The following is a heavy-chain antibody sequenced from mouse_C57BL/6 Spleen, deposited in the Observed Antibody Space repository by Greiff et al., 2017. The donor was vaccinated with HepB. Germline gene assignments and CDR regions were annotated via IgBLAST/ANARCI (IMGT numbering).Heavy chain of an antibody. Sequence: EVQLQQSGPELVKPGASVKISCKASGYTFTDYYMNWVKQSHGKSLEWIGDINPNNGGTSYNQKFKGKATLTVDKSSSTAYMELRSLTSEDSAVYYCARPHSLRFAYWGQGTLVTVSA. CDR1: GYTFTDYY. D-gene: IGHD2-1*01. CDR3: ARPHSLRFAY. V-gene: IGHV1-26*01. CDR2: INPNNGGT. J-gene: IGHJ3*01.